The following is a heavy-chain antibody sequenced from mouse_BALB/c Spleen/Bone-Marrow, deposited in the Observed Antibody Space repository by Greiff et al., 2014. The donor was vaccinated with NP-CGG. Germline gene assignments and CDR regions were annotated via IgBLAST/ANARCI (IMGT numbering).Heavy chain of an antibody. V-gene: IGHV1S41*01. CDR3: ARFPIYYGNYGAMDY. CDR2: IAPGSGST. D-gene: IGHD2-1*01. CDR1: GYTFTSYW. Sequence: DLVKPGASVKLSCKASGYTFTSYWINWIKQRPGQGLEWIGRIAPGSGSTYYNEMFKGKATLTVDTSSSTAYIPLSSLSSEDSAVYFCARFPIYYGNYGAMDYWGQGTSVTVSS. J-gene: IGHJ4*01.